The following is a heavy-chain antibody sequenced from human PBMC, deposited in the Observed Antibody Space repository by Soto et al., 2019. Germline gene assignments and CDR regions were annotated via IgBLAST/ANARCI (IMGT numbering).Heavy chain of an antibody. J-gene: IGHJ4*02. V-gene: IGHV3-30-3*01. Sequence: QVQLVESGGGVVQPGRSLRLSCAASGFTFSSYAMHWVRQAPGKGLEWVAVISYDGSSKFYADSVKGRFTISRDTSKNTLYLQMNSLRAGAAAVYYCAKAGGLLLDYWGQGTLVTVSS. D-gene: IGHD2-15*01. CDR1: GFTFSSYA. CDR2: ISYDGSSK. CDR3: AKAGGLLLDY.